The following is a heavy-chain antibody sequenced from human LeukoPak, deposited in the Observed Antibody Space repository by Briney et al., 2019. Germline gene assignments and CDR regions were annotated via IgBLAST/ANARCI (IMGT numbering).Heavy chain of an antibody. D-gene: IGHD2-15*01. J-gene: IGHJ5*02. Sequence: SVKVSCKASGGTFSSYAISWVRQAPGQGLEWMGGIIPISGTANYAQKFQGRVTITADESTSTAYMELSSLRSEDTAVYYCARDRRGYCSGGSCQPYNWFDPWGQGTLVTVSS. CDR3: ARDRRGYCSGGSCQPYNWFDP. CDR1: GGTFSSYA. V-gene: IGHV1-69*01. CDR2: IIPISGTA.